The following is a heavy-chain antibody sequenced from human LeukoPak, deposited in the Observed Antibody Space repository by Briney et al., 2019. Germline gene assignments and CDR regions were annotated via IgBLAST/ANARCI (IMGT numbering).Heavy chain of an antibody. V-gene: IGHV4-31*03. Sequence: SETLSLTCTVSGGSISSGGYYWSWIRQHPGKGLEWIGYIYYSGNTYYNSPLKSRVTISVDTSKNQFSLKLSSVTAADTAVYYCARCLLVGASVDYWGQGTLVTVSS. CDR3: ARCLLVGASVDY. J-gene: IGHJ4*02. CDR1: GGSISSGGYY. D-gene: IGHD1-26*01. CDR2: IYYSGNT.